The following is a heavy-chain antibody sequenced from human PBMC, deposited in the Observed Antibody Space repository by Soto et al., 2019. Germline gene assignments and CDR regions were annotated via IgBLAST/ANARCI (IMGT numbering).Heavy chain of an antibody. CDR1: GGSFSGYY. CDR2: IHHSGRT. CDR3: ARGECSSNYGFTRWALDI. Sequence: QVQLQQWGAGLLKPSETLSLTCAVYGGSFSGYYWTWIRQTPGKGLEWIGEIHHSGRTNYNPYLKSRVSISADTSKTQFYLNLNSVPAADTAVYYCARGECSSNYGFTRWALDIWGQGKVVTVSS. V-gene: IGHV4-34*01. D-gene: IGHD2-2*01. J-gene: IGHJ3*02.